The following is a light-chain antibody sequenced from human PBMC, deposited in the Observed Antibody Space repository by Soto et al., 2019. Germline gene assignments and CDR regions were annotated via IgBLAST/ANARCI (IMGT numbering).Light chain of an antibody. CDR2: EVS. V-gene: IGLV2-8*01. CDR3: SSYSDTNIYV. J-gene: IGLJ1*01. CDR1: SSDVGKYDY. Sequence: QSALTQPPSASGSPGQSVTISCTGTSSDVGKYDYVSWFQHHPGKAPKLIIYEVSKRPSGVPDRFSGSKSGSTASLTVSGLQTVDEADYYCSSYSDTNIYVFGTGTKVTVL.